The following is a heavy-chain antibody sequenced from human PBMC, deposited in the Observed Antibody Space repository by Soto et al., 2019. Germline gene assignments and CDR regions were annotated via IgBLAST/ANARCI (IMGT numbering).Heavy chain of an antibody. CDR3: ARDCRLELRYYGMDV. CDR1: GYTFTSHY. Sequence: GASVKVSCKASGYTFTSHYIHWVRQAPGQGLEWMGLINPSGGNTGYPQKFQGRITMTRDTATSVVYMELSSLRSEDTAVYYCARDCRLELRYYGMDVWGQGTTVTVSS. D-gene: IGHD1-7*01. V-gene: IGHV1-46*01. J-gene: IGHJ6*02. CDR2: INPSGGNT.